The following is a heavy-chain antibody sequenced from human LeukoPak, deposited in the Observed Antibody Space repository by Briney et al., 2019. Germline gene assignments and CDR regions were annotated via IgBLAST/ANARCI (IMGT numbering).Heavy chain of an antibody. J-gene: IGHJ3*02. V-gene: IGHV3-23*01. CDR2: ISGSGDTT. Sequence: PGGSLRLSCSASGLPFSDYAMTWVRQAPGKGPEWVSGISGSGDTTYYTDSAKGRFPISRDNSKNTVDLQMNTLRAEDTAVYYCAKRDNNDYYTGLHVFDIWGQGTLVTVSS. CDR1: GLPFSDYA. D-gene: IGHD3-22*01. CDR3: AKRDNNDYYTGLHVFDI.